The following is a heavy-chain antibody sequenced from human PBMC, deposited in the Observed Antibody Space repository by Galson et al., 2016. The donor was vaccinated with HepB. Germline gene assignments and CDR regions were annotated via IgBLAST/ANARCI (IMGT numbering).Heavy chain of an antibody. V-gene: IGHV1-3*01. CDR3: TGDGRDGPVKSANSWYPRDN. D-gene: IGHD2/OR15-2a*01. Sequence: SVKVSCKASGYTFSTYAIHWVRQAPGQRPEWMGWINGGNGDTKYSQKFQGRVVITRDTFASTAYMGLTGLRSEDTAVYFCTGDGRDGPVKSANSWYPRDNWGQGTLVTVSS. CDR2: INGGNGDT. J-gene: IGHJ4*02. CDR1: GYTFSTYA.